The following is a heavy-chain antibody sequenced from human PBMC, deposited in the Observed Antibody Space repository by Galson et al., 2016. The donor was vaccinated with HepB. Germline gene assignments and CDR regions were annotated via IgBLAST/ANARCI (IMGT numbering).Heavy chain of an antibody. Sequence: LSLTCTVSGASISRSGNYWGWIRQPPGKGLEWLGTVYYSGSTYYNPSLTSRVTISVDTSKNQFSLKLGSVTAVDTAVNYCARHHQGVNGSYYGMDVWGQGTTVTVSS. CDR2: VYYSGST. CDR1: GASISRSGNY. CDR3: ARHHQGVNGSYYGMDV. D-gene: IGHD3-10*01. V-gene: IGHV4-39*01. J-gene: IGHJ6*02.